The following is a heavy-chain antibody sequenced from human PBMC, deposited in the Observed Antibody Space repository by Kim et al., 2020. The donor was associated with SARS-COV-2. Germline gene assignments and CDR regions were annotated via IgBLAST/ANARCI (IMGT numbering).Heavy chain of an antibody. V-gene: IGHV3-21*01. CDR1: GFTFSSYS. D-gene: IGHD5-12*01. J-gene: IGHJ4*02. CDR3: ARGRGLLVGYGLGFY. CDR2: ISSSSSYI. Sequence: GGSLRLSCAASGFTFSSYSMNWVRQAPGKGLEWVSSISSSSSYIYYADSVKGRFTISRDNAKNSLYLQMNSLRAEDTAVYYCARGRGLLVGYGLGFYWGQGTLVTVSS.